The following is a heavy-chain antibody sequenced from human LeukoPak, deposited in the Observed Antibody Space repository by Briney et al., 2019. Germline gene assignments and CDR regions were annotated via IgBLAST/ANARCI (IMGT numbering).Heavy chain of an antibody. V-gene: IGHV4-61*05. D-gene: IGHD2-15*01. CDR2: IYYSGST. J-gene: IGHJ4*02. CDR3: ARYGPVCSGGSCSDYYFDY. Sequence: MASETLSLTCTVSGGSISSSSYYWGWIRQPPGKGLEWIGYIYYSGSTNYNPSLKSRVTISVDTSKNQFSLKLSSVTAADTAVYYCARYGPVCSGGSCSDYYFDYWGQGTLVTVSS. CDR1: GGSISSSSYY.